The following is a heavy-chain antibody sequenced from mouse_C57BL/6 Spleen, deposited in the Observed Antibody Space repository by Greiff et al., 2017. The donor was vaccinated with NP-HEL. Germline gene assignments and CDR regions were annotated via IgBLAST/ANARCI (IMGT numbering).Heavy chain of an antibody. Sequence: EVQLQQSGPELVKPGASVKISCKASGYSFTDYNMNWVKQSNGKSLEWIGVINPNYGTTSYNQKFKGKATLTVDQSSSTAYMQLNSLTSEDSAVYYCARSLFITTVVATYYYAMDYWGQGTSVTVSS. CDR2: INPNYGTT. D-gene: IGHD1-1*01. CDR1: GYSFTDYN. CDR3: ARSLFITTVVATYYYAMDY. J-gene: IGHJ4*01. V-gene: IGHV1-39*01.